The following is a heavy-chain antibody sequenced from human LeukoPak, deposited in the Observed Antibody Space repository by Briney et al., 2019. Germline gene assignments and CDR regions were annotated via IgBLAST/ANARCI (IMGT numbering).Heavy chain of an antibody. Sequence: ESGPTLVKPTQTLTLTRTFSGFSLSTSGVGVGWIRQPPGKALEWLALIYWNDDKRYSPSLKSRLTITKDTSKNQVVLAMTNMDPVDTATNFCAHLIPWGFDYWGRGTLVTVSS. J-gene: IGHJ4*02. CDR2: IYWNDDK. CDR1: GFSLSTSGVG. V-gene: IGHV2-5*01. D-gene: IGHD3-16*01. CDR3: AHLIPWGFDY.